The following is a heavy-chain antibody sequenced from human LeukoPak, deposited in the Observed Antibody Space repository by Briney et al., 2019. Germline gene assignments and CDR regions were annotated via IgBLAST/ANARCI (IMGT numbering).Heavy chain of an antibody. Sequence: ASVKVSCKASGYSFTTYYMRWIRQAPGQGLEWMGIIFPSGGNTNYAQRFQGRITMTRETSTSTVYMDLSSLTSEDTAVYYCSREKPYSGGLDPWGEGTLVTVSS. CDR3: SREKPYSGGLDP. J-gene: IGHJ5*02. CDR1: GYSFTTYY. V-gene: IGHV1-46*01. CDR2: IFPSGGNT. D-gene: IGHD2-15*01.